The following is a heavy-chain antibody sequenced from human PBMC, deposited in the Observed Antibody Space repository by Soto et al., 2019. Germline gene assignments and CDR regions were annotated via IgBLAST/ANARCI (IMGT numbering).Heavy chain of an antibody. CDR1: GFTFSSYS. D-gene: IGHD2-2*01. CDR3: ARDPDPAYCSSTSCHGLGDYYYGMDV. CDR2: ISYDGSNK. V-gene: IGHV3-30-3*01. Sequence: PGGSMRLSCAASGFTFSSYSRHWVRQAPGKGLEWVAVISYDGSNKYYADSVKGRFTISRDNSKNTLYLQMNSLRAEDTAVYYCARDPDPAYCSSTSCHGLGDYYYGMDVWGQGTTVTVSS. J-gene: IGHJ6*02.